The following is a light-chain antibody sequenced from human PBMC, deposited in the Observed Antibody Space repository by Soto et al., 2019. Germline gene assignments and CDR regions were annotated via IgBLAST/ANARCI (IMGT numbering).Light chain of an antibody. CDR1: QSVSSNY. V-gene: IGKV3-20*01. J-gene: IGKJ1*01. CDR2: DAS. CDR3: QQYGNLRT. Sequence: EIVLTQSPGTLSLSPGERATLSCRASQSVSSNYLAWYQKKPGQAPRLLIYDASRRATGIPDRFSGSGSGTDFTLTISRLEPEDSAVYYCQQYGNLRTFGQGTKVEIK.